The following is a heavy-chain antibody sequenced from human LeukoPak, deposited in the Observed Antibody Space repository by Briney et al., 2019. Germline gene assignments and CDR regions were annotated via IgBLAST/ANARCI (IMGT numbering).Heavy chain of an antibody. V-gene: IGHV3-21*05. D-gene: IGHD4-17*01. Sequence: GGSLRLSCAASGFIFRSYSMNWIRQAPGRGLEWVSYISSTSAYTKYADSVKGRFTISRDNAKNSLFLQMNSLRAEDTAVYYCARDYGAYEVPYWYFDLWGRGTLVTVSS. CDR3: ARDYGAYEVPYWYFDL. J-gene: IGHJ2*01. CDR1: GFIFRSYS. CDR2: ISSTSAYT.